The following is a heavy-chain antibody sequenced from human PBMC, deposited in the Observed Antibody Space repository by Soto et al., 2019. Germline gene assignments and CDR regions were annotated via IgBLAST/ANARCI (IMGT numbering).Heavy chain of an antibody. V-gene: IGHV4-34*01. CDR2: INHSGST. CDR1: GGSFSGYY. J-gene: IGHJ6*02. D-gene: IGHD3-9*01. CDR3: ARARSYYDILTGYYGDYYYGMDV. Sequence: PSETLSLTCAVYGGSFSGYYWSWIRQPPGKGLEWIGEINHSGSTNYNPSLKSRVTISVDTSKNQFSLKLSSVTAADTAVYYCARARSYYDILTGYYGDYYYGMDVWGQGTTVTVSS.